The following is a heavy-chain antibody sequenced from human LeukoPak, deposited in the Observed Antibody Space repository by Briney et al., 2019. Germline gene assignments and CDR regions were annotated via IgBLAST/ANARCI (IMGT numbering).Heavy chain of an antibody. CDR2: IYTGGST. V-gene: IGHV4-4*07. CDR3: AREIAAAGFDAFDI. CDR1: GGSISSYY. Sequence: KPSETLSLTCTVPGGSISSYYWSWIRQPAGKGLEWIGRIYTGGSTNYNPSLKSRVTMSVDTSKNQLSLKLSSVTAADTAVYYCAREIAAAGFDAFDIWGQGTMVTVSS. D-gene: IGHD6-13*01. J-gene: IGHJ3*02.